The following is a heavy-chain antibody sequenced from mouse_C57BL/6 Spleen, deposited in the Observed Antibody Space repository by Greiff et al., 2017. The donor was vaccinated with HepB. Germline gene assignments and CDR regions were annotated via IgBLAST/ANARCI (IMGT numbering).Heavy chain of an antibody. CDR3: ARNDYGSSYGYFDV. J-gene: IGHJ1*03. CDR1: GFSLTSYG. V-gene: IGHV2-6*02. CDR2: IWSDGST. D-gene: IGHD1-1*01. Sequence: QVQLKESGPGLVAPSQSLSITCTVSGFSLTSYGVHWVRQPPGKGLAWLVVIWSDGSTTYNSALKSRLSISKDNSKSQVFIKMNSLQTEDTAMYYCARNDYGSSYGYFDVWGKGTTVTVSS.